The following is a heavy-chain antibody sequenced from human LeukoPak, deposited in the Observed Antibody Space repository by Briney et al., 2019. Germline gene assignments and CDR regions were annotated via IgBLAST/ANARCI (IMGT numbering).Heavy chain of an antibody. D-gene: IGHD5-12*01. CDR1: GGTFSSYA. V-gene: IGHV1-69*13. CDR3: AREVYSGYDKFDY. J-gene: IGHJ4*02. Sequence: ASVKVSCKASGGTFSSYAISWVRQAPGQGLEWMGAIIPIFGTANYAQKFQGRVTITADESTSTAYMELSSLRSEDTAVYYCAREVYSGYDKFDYWGQGTLVTVSS. CDR2: IIPIFGTA.